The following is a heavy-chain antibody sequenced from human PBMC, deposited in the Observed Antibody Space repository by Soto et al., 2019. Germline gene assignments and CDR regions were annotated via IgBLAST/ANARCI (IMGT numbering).Heavy chain of an antibody. CDR1: GFTFSSYG. CDR2: IWYDGSNK. J-gene: IGHJ4*01. CDR3: AREYYDFWSGYYMAPDY. V-gene: IGHV3-33*01. D-gene: IGHD3-3*01. Sequence: QVQLVESGGGVVQPGRSLRLSCAASGFTFSSYGMHWVRQAPGKGLEWVAVIWYDGSNKYYADSVKGRFTISRDNSKNTQYLQMISMRAEVTAVYYCAREYYDFWSGYYMAPDYCAHGTLVTVSS.